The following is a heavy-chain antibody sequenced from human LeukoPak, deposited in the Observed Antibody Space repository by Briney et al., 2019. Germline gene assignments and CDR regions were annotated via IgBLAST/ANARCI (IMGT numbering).Heavy chain of an antibody. V-gene: IGHV3-7*02. D-gene: IGHD6-19*01. J-gene: IGHJ4*02. CDR2: INQDASSI. CDR3: ARGRGSGWPFDY. Sequence: PGGSLRLSCAASGFTFSSYWMSWVRQAPDKGLEWVANINQDASSINYAGSVKGRFTISRDNAKKSLYLQMNSLRAEDTAVYYCARGRGSGWPFDYWGQGTLVTVSS. CDR1: GFTFSSYW.